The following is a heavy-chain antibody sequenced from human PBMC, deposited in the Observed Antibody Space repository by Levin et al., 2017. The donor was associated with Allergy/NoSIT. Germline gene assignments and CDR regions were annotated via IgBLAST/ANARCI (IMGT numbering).Heavy chain of an antibody. V-gene: IGHV3-21*01. D-gene: IGHD6-19*01. CDR3: ARTPGGVVAGQL. Sequence: PGGSLRLSCAASGFTFSNYAMNWVRQAPGKGLEWVSSISTSSNYIYYADSEKGRFTISRDNAKNSLYLQMNSLRAEDTAVYYCARTPGGVVAGQLWGPGTLVTVSS. CDR1: GFTFSNYA. J-gene: IGHJ4*02. CDR2: ISTSSNYI.